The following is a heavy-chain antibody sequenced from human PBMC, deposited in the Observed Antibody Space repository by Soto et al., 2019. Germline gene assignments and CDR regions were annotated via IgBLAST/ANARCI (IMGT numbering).Heavy chain of an antibody. D-gene: IGHD3-10*01. V-gene: IGHV4-39*01. CDR1: GGSIRSSSCY. CDR3: ASSSFLRSGDLFHGLDV. Sequence: SETQSLTCTVSGGSIRSSSCYWGWIRQPPGKGLEWIGSIYYSGSTYYNPSLKSRVTISVDTPKNQFSLKLSSVTAEDTALYFCASSSFLRSGDLFHGLDVWGQGTTVTVS. J-gene: IGHJ6*02. CDR2: IYYSGST.